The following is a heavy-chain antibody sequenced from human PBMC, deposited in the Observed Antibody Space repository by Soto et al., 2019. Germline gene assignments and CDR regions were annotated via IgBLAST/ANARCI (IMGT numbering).Heavy chain of an antibody. J-gene: IGHJ4*02. CDR3: AKKGYYASGRINLFDS. V-gene: IGHV4-31*03. CDR1: GSFISNGGYH. CDR2: INHDGSA. D-gene: IGHD3-10*01. Sequence: PSETLSLTCTVSGSFISNGGYHWIWIRQHPGKGLEWIGFINHDGSAYYSPSLKSRLTISVDTSKNQFSLRLTSVTAADTAMYYCAKKGYYASGRINLFDSWGQGTLVTVSS.